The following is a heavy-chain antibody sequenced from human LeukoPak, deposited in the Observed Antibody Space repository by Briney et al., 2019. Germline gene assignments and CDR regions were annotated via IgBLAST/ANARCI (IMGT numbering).Heavy chain of an antibody. CDR1: GYTFTSYG. V-gene: IGHV1-18*01. D-gene: IGHD3-22*01. Sequence: ASVKVSCKASGYTFTSYGISWVRQAPGQGLEWMGWINAYNGNTNCAQKLQGRVTMTTDTSTSTAYMELGSLRSDGTAVYYCARAPITMIVVVINLFDYWGQGTLVTVSS. CDR3: ARAPITMIVVVINLFDY. CDR2: INAYNGNT. J-gene: IGHJ4*02.